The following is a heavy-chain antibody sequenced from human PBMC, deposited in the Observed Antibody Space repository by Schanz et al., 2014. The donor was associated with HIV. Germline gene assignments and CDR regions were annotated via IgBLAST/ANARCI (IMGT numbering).Heavy chain of an antibody. V-gene: IGHV4-31*02. Sequence: VQLVESGGGLVKPGGSLRLSCAASEFTFRNAWMSWVRQAPGKGLEWVGYIYYSGRTYYNPSLKSRVTISVDTSKNQFSLKLPSVTAADTAVYYCARDRSSSHYSYFYAMDVWGQGTTVTVSS. J-gene: IGHJ6*02. CDR1: EFTFRNAW. D-gene: IGHD6-13*01. CDR2: IYYSGRT. CDR3: ARDRSSSHYSYFYAMDV.